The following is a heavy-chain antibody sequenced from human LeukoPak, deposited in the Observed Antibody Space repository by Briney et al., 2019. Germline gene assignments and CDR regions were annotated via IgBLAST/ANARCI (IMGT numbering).Heavy chain of an antibody. CDR2: IYYIGST. CDR3: VRDKYSGYDSCFDY. CDR1: GGSISSSSYY. D-gene: IGHD5-12*01. V-gene: IGHV4-39*07. Sequence: PSETLSLTCTVSGGSISSSSYYWGWIRQPPGKGLEWIGSIYYIGSTYYNPSLKSRVTISVDTSKNQFSLKLSSVTAADTAVYYCVRDKYSGYDSCFDYWGQGTLVTVSS. J-gene: IGHJ4*02.